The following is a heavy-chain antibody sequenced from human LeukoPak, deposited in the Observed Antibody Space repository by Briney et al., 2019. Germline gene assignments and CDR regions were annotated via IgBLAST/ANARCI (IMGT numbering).Heavy chain of an antibody. J-gene: IGHJ4*02. CDR3: ARVGLVFGYSSSWYFDY. D-gene: IGHD6-13*01. CDR2: IIPIFGTA. V-gene: IGHV1-69*05. Sequence: SVKVSCKASGGTFSSYAISWVRQAPGQGLEWMGGIIPIFGTANYAQKFQGRVTITRDTSASTAYMELSSLRSEDTAVYYCARVGLVFGYSSSWYFDYWGQGTLVTVSS. CDR1: GGTFSSYA.